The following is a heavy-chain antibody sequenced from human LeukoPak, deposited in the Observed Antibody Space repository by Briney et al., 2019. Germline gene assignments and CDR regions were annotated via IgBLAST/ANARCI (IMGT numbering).Heavy chain of an antibody. CDR3: ARKYCSSTSCYMDV. Sequence: SETLSLTCTVSGGSISSYYWSWIRQPAGKGLEWIGRIYTSGSTNYSPSLKSRVTMSVDTSKNQFSLKLSSVTAADTAVYYCARKYCSSTSCYMDVWGKGTTVTVSS. CDR2: IYTSGST. J-gene: IGHJ6*03. D-gene: IGHD2-2*01. V-gene: IGHV4-4*07. CDR1: GGSISSYY.